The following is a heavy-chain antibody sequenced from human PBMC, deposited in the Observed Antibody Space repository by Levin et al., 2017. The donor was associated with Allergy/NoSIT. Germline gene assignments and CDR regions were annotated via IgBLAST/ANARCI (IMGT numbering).Heavy chain of an antibody. D-gene: IGHD1-14*01. CDR2: SYSSGSV. CDR3: ARVRGPPGGGLDV. Sequence: RASETLSLTCNVSGVSVNSGTFYWSWVRQPPRKTLEWIGYSYSSGSVNYNPSLDDRVTILVDTSKNQFSLTLTSVTAADTGVYFCARVRGPPGGGLDVWGQGTTVTVSS. J-gene: IGHJ6*02. V-gene: IGHV4-61*01. CDR1: GVSVNSGTFY.